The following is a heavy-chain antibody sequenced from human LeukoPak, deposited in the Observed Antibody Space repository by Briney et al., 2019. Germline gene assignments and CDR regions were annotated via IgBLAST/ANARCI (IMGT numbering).Heavy chain of an antibody. V-gene: IGHV1-24*01. CDR2: FDPEDGET. Sequence: ASVKVSCKVSGYTFTELSMHWVRQAPGKGLEWMGGFDPEDGETIYAQKFQGRVTMTEDTSTDTAYMELSSLRSEDTAVYYCATNNEYSSSYYYYYYGMDVWGQGTTVTVSS. D-gene: IGHD6-6*01. CDR3: ATNNEYSSSYYYYYYGMDV. CDR1: GYTFTELS. J-gene: IGHJ6*02.